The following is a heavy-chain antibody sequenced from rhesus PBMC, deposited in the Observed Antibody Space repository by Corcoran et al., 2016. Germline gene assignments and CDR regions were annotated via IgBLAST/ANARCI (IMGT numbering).Heavy chain of an antibody. CDR1: GGSISSSY. V-gene: IGHV4-169*01. Sequence: QLQLQESGPGLVKPSETLSVTCAVSGGSISSSYWSWIRQAPGKGLEWIGYIDGSGSSTTYNPSLKSRVTLSVDTSKNQLSLKLSSVTTADTAVYYCASQNYSGSYYYTFDYWGQGVLVTVSS. D-gene: IGHD3-16*01. CDR3: ASQNYSGSYYYTFDY. CDR2: IDGSGSST. J-gene: IGHJ4*01.